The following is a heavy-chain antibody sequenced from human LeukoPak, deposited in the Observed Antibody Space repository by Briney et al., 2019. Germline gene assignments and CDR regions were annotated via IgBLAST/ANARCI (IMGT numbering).Heavy chain of an antibody. CDR3: ARAYYYDSSGYFRPP. J-gene: IGHJ3*01. V-gene: IGHV3-30-3*01. CDR1: GFTFSSYA. D-gene: IGHD3-22*01. Sequence: PGGSLRLSCAASGFTFSSYAMPWVRQAPGKGLEWVAVISYDGSNKYYADSVKGRFTISRDNSKNTLYLQMSSLRAEDTAVYYCARAYYYDSSGYFRPPWGQGTMVTVSS. CDR2: ISYDGSNK.